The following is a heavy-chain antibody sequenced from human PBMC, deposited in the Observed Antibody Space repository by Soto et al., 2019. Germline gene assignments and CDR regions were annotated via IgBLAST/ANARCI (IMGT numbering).Heavy chain of an antibody. CDR1: GYTFTSYG. Sequence: ASVKVSCKASGYTFTSYGISWVRQAPGQGLEWMGWISAYNGNTNYAQKLQGRVTMTTDTSTSTAYMELRSLRSDDTAVYYCARDLRWLPLHYYYYYGMDFWGQGTMVTVSS. J-gene: IGHJ6*02. V-gene: IGHV1-18*01. D-gene: IGHD5-12*01. CDR3: ARDLRWLPLHYYYYYGMDF. CDR2: ISAYNGNT.